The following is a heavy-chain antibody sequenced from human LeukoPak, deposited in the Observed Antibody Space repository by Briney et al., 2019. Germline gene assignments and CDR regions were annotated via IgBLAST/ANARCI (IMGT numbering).Heavy chain of an antibody. V-gene: IGHV4-34*01. CDR3: ARRLVRGVAYNWFDP. J-gene: IGHJ5*02. D-gene: IGHD3-10*01. Sequence: SETLSLTCAVYGGSFSGYYWGWIRQPPGKGLEWIGEINHSGSTNYNPSLKSRVTISVDTSKNQFSLKLSSVTAADTAVYYCARRLVRGVAYNWFDPWGQGTLVTVSS. CDR1: GGSFSGYY. CDR2: INHSGST.